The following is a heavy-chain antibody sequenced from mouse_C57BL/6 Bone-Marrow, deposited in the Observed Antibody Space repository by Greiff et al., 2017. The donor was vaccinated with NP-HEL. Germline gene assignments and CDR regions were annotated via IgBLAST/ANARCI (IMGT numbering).Heavy chain of an antibody. CDR2: IYPGSGST. V-gene: IGHV1-55*01. CDR1: GYTFTSYW. CDR3: ARMNFDV. Sequence: VQLQESGAELVKPGALVKMSCKASGYTFTSYWITWVKQRPGQGLEWIGDIYPGSGSTNYNEKFKSKATLTVDTSSSTAYMQLSSLTSEDSAVYYCARMNFDVWGTGTTVTVSS. J-gene: IGHJ1*03.